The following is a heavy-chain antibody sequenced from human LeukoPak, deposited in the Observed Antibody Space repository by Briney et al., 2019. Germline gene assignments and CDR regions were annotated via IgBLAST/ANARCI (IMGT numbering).Heavy chain of an antibody. CDR1: GVTFSNYGISSYG. J-gene: IGHJ4*02. CDR3: ARDTLGEGEDANYAVYYFDY. D-gene: IGHD4/OR15-4a*01. CDR2: IRNDGSNK. Sequence: GGSLRLSCEASGVTFSNYGISSYGMHWVRQAPGKGLEWVAFIRNDGSNKHYADSVKGRFTISRDNSKNTLFLQMNSLRAEDTAVYYCARDTLGEGEDANYAVYYFDYWGQGTPVTVSS. V-gene: IGHV3-30*02.